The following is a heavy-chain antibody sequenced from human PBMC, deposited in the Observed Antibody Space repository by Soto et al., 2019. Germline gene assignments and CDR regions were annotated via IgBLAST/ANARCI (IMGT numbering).Heavy chain of an antibody. Sequence: LRLSCAASGFTFSNAWMSWVRQAPGKGLEWVGRIKSKTDGGTTDYAAPVKGRFTISRDDSKNTLYLQMNSLKTEDTAVYYCTTDRPFAGYMDVWGKGTTVTVSS. CDR1: GFTFSNAW. CDR2: IKSKTDGGTT. V-gene: IGHV3-15*01. CDR3: TTDRPFAGYMDV. D-gene: IGHD3-3*02. J-gene: IGHJ6*03.